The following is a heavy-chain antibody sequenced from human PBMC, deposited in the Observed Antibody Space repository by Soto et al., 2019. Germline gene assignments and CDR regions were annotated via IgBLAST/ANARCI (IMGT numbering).Heavy chain of an antibody. D-gene: IGHD2-2*01. J-gene: IGHJ6*02. CDR3: AKVSLQDIVVVPAAYYYYGMDV. CDR2: ISGSGGST. Sequence: PGGSLRLSCAASGFTFSSYAMSWVRQAPGKGLEWVSAISGSGGSTYYADSVKGRFTISRDNSKNTLYLQMNSLRAKDTAVYYCAKVSLQDIVVVPAAYYYYGMDVWGQGTTVTVSS. CDR1: GFTFSSYA. V-gene: IGHV3-23*01.